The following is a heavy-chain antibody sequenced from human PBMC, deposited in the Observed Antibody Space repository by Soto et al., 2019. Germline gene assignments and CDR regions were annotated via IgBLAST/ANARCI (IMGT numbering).Heavy chain of an antibody. J-gene: IGHJ4*02. CDR3: ARDSTYYYDSSGYYHFDY. CDR1: GYTFTGYY. D-gene: IGHD3-22*01. Sequence: QVQLVQSGAEVKKPGASVKVSCEASGYTFTGYYIHWVRQAPGQGLEWMGWINPNSGGTNCSQKFQGRVTMTRDTSISTAYMKLSSLRSEDTAVYYCARDSTYYYDSSGYYHFDYWGQGTLVTVSS. V-gene: IGHV1-2*02. CDR2: INPNSGGT.